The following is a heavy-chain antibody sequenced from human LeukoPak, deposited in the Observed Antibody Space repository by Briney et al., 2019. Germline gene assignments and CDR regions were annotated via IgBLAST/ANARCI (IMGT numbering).Heavy chain of an antibody. CDR1: GYTFTGYY. D-gene: IGHD3-10*01. CDR2: INPNSGGT. V-gene: IGHV1-2*02. J-gene: IGHJ3*02. Sequence: ASVKVSCKASGYTFTGYYMHWVRQASGQGLEWMGWINPNSGGTNYAQKFQGRVTMTRDTSISTAYMELSRLRSDDTAVYYCARHKRFLDAFDIWGQGTMVTVSS. CDR3: ARHKRFLDAFDI.